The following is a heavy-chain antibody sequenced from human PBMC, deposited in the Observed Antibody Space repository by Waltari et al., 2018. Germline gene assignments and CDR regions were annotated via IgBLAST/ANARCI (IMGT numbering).Heavy chain of an antibody. V-gene: IGHV2-5*01. D-gene: IGHD2-15*01. J-gene: IGHJ4*02. CDR1: GFSLSTSGVG. CDR3: AHRPGYCSGGSCGDY. Sequence: QITLKESGPTLVKPTQTLTLTCTFSGFSLSTSGVGVGCIRQPPGKALEWLALIYWNDDKRYSPSLKSRLTITKDTSKNQVVLTMTNMDPVDTATYYCAHRPGYCSGGSCGDYWGQGTLVTVSS. CDR2: IYWNDDK.